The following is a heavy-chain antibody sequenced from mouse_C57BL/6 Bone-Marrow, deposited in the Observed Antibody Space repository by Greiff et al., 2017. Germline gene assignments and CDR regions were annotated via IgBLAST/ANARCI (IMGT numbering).Heavy chain of an antibody. J-gene: IGHJ1*03. D-gene: IGHD1-1*01. V-gene: IGHV1-81*01. CDR3: ALYYGSSFYWYFDV. CDR1: GYTFTSYG. CDR2: IYPRSGNT. Sequence: QVQLQQSGAELARPGASVKLSCKASGYTFTSYGISWVKQRTGQGLEWIGGIYPRSGNTYYNEKFKGKATLTADKSSSTAYMELRSLTSEDSAVYFCALYYGSSFYWYFDVWGTGTTVTVSS.